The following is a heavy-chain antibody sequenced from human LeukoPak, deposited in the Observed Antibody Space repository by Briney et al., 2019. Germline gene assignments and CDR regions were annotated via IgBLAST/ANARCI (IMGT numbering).Heavy chain of an antibody. Sequence: SETLSLTCTVSGGSISSYYWSWIRQPPGKGLEWIGYIYYSGSTNYNPSLTSRVPISVDTSKNQFSLKLSSVTAADTAVYYCARASGWSHYFDYWGQGTLVTVSS. CDR1: GGSISSYY. CDR3: ARASGWSHYFDY. V-gene: IGHV4-59*01. D-gene: IGHD6-19*01. J-gene: IGHJ4*02. CDR2: IYYSGST.